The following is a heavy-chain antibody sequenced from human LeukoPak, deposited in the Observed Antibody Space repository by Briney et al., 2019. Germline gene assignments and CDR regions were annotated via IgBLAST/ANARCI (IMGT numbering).Heavy chain of an antibody. J-gene: IGHJ4*02. CDR2: IFYSGST. CDR1: GGSISSSSYF. CDR3: ARQAAAGTGY. Sequence: SETLSLACTVSGGSISSSSYFWGWIRQPPGKGLEWIASIFYSGSTYYNPSLKSRLAISVDTSTNQFSLKLTSATAADTAVYYCARQAAAGTGYWGQGTLVTVSS. D-gene: IGHD6-13*01. V-gene: IGHV4-39*01.